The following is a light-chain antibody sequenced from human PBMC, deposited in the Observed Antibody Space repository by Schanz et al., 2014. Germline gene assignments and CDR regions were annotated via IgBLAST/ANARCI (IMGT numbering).Light chain of an antibody. J-gene: IGLJ2*01. CDR3: SSYAGSSTLVV. CDR1: SRDIGGYTY. V-gene: IGLV2-14*03. CDR2: DVS. Sequence: QSALTQPASVSGSPGQSITISCTGTSRDIGGYTYVSWYQQHPGKAPKPMIYDVSNRPSGVSNRFSGSKSGNTASLTISGLQAEDEADYYCSSYAGSSTLVVFGGGTKLTVL.